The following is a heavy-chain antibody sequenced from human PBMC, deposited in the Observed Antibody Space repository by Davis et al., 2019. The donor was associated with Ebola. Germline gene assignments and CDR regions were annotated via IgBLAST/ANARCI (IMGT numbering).Heavy chain of an antibody. D-gene: IGHD2-2*01. Sequence: ASVKVSCKASGYTFTDYYMHWVRQAPGQGLEWMGWINPNSGATNYAQKFQGWVTMTRDTSISTAYMEVSRLKSDDMAVYYCARRTAQGSFDYWGQGTLVTVSS. CDR2: INPNSGAT. CDR3: ARRTAQGSFDY. J-gene: IGHJ4*02. CDR1: GYTFTDYY. V-gene: IGHV1-2*04.